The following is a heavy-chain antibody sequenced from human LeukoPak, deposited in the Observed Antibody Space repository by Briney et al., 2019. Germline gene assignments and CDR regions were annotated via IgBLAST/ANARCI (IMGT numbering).Heavy chain of an antibody. CDR1: GGFISSSSYY. D-gene: IGHD3-3*01. V-gene: IGHV4-61*01. CDR2: IFYSGST. CDR3: AAMSIGGDSYYDFWSGYSDY. Sequence: PSETLSLTCTVSGGFISSSSYYWSWIRQPLGKGLEWIGYIFYSGSTNYNPSLQSRVTISVDTSKNQFSLKLSSVTAADTAVYYCAAMSIGGDSYYDFWSGYSDYWGQGTLVTVSS. J-gene: IGHJ4*02.